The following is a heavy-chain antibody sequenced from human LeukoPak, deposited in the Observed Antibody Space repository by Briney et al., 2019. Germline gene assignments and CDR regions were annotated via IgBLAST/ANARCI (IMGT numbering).Heavy chain of an antibody. CDR2: IYHSGNT. V-gene: IGHV4-38-2*01. CDR1: GHSISSGYY. J-gene: IGHJ4*02. CDR3: ARVRRPSDYGDTYYFDY. D-gene: IGHD4-17*01. Sequence: PSETQSLTCALSGHSISSGYYWGWIRQPPGKRLGQIGSIYHSGNTNHNPSLKTRVTISVAPSKNQFSLKLTSVTAADSAVYYCARVRRPSDYGDTYYFDYWGEGTLVTVSS.